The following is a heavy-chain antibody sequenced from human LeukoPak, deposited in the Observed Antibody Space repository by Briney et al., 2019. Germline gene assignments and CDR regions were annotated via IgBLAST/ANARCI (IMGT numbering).Heavy chain of an antibody. J-gene: IGHJ4*02. V-gene: IGHV1-46*01. D-gene: IGHD3-10*01. CDR2: INPSGGST. Sequence: ASVTVSCTASGYTFTSYYMHWVRQAPGQGLEWMGIINPSGGSTSYAQKFQGRVTMTRDTSTSTVYMELSSLRSEDTAVYYCAREVGSYYGSGSFRSEYYFDYWGQGTLVTVSS. CDR3: AREVGSYYGSGSFRSEYYFDY. CDR1: GYTFTSYY.